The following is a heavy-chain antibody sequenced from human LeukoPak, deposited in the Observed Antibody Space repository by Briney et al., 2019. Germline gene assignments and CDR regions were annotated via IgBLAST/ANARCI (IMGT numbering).Heavy chain of an antibody. D-gene: IGHD6-19*01. CDR2: IFQSVST. CDR3: ARNNSNGFDF. J-gene: IGHJ4*02. V-gene: IGHV4-38-2*02. Sequence: PSETLSLTCTVSGYSISGGYYWGWIRPPPGKGLEWIGTIFQSVSTHYNPSLKSRVTTSVDTSKNQFSLKLSSVTAADTAVYYCARNNSNGFDFWSQGTLVTVSS. CDR1: GYSISGGYY.